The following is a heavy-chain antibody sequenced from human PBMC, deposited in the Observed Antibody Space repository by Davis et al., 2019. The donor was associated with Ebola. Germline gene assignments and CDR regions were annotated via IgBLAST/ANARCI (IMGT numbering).Heavy chain of an antibody. CDR2: INPHNGNT. D-gene: IGHD2-2*02. Sequence: AASVKVSCKASGYTFTSYGITWVRQAPGQGLEWMGWINPHNGNTNYGQNVQGRVIMTSDTATTTAYMEVRSLRSGDTAVYYCARDGSVAAIELDYWGQGTLVTVSS. J-gene: IGHJ4*02. V-gene: IGHV1-18*04. CDR1: GYTFTSYG. CDR3: ARDGSVAAIELDY.